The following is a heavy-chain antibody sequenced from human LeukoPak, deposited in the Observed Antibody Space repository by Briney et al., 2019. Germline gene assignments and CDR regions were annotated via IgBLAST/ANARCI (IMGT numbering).Heavy chain of an antibody. D-gene: IGHD6-6*01. J-gene: IGHJ3*02. CDR1: GFTFSSYA. Sequence: GSLRLSCAASGFTFSSYAMRWVRQAPGKGLEWVAIISYDGINKFYADSVKGRFTISRDNAKNSLYLQVISLRAEDTAVYYCARGPSIAARYDAFDIWGQGTMVTVSS. V-gene: IGHV3-30*04. CDR3: ARGPSIAARYDAFDI. CDR2: ISYDGINK.